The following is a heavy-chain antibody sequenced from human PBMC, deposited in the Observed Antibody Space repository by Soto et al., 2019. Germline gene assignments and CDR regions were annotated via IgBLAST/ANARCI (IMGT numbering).Heavy chain of an antibody. Sequence: QVQLVQSGAEVKKPGASVKVSCKASGYTFTSYYMHWVRQAPGQGLEWMGIINTSGGSTSYAQKFQGRVTMTRDTSTSTGYRELSSLRSEDKAVYYWARDYYGSENAFDIWGQGTMVTVSS. CDR1: GYTFTSYY. D-gene: IGHD3-10*01. V-gene: IGHV1-46*03. J-gene: IGHJ3*02. CDR3: ARDYYGSENAFDI. CDR2: INTSGGST.